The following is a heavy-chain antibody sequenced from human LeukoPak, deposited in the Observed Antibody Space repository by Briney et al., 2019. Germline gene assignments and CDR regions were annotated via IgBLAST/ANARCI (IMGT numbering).Heavy chain of an antibody. CDR2: INHSGST. Sequence: SETLSLTCAVYGGSFSGYYWSWIRQPPGKGLEWIGEINHSGSTNYNPSLKSRVTISVDTSKNQFSLKLSSVTAADTAVYYCARGRGYDFWSGYYTDYWGQGTLVTVSS. J-gene: IGHJ4*02. D-gene: IGHD3-3*01. CDR1: GGSFSGYY. V-gene: IGHV4-34*01. CDR3: ARGRGYDFWSGYYTDY.